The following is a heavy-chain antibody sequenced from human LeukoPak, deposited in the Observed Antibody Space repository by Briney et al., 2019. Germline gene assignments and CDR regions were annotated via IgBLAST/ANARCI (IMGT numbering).Heavy chain of an antibody. J-gene: IGHJ6*02. V-gene: IGHV4-4*07. CDR1: GGSISSYY. Sequence: SETLSLTCTVSGGSISSYYWSWIRQPAGKGLEWIGRIYTSGSTNYNPSLKSRVTMSVDTSKNQFSLKLSSVTAADTAVYYCARDQVVVAAGINYYYGMDGGGQGTTVTVSS. D-gene: IGHD2-15*01. CDR2: IYTSGST. CDR3: ARDQVVVAAGINYYYGMDG.